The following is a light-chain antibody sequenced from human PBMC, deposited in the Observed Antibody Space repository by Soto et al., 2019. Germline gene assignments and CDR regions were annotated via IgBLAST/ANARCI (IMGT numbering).Light chain of an antibody. V-gene: IGKV1-39*01. CDR1: QSISNY. J-gene: IGKJ1*01. CDR2: VAS. CDR3: QQSDTAPWT. Sequence: DIQMTQSPSSLSASVGDRVTITCRASQSISNYLNWYQQTRGKAPKVLISVASSLHSGVPSRFSGSGSGTDSTLTISDLQPEDFATYYCQQSDTAPWTFGQGTKVEIK.